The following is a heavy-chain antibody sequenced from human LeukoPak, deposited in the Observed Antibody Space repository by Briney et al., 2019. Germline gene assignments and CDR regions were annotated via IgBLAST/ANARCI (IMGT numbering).Heavy chain of an antibody. V-gene: IGHV3-23*01. CDR3: ARKWNGGFDI. CDR2: QSDTGAYT. CDR1: GFTFSNYA. Sequence: PGGSLRLSRTASGFTFSNYAMSWVRQAPGKGLEWVSDQSDTGAYTNYVGSAKGRFTISRDNSKNTLWLQMNSLRAEDTAVYYCARKWNGGFDIWSQGTMVTVSS. D-gene: IGHD1-1*01. J-gene: IGHJ3*02.